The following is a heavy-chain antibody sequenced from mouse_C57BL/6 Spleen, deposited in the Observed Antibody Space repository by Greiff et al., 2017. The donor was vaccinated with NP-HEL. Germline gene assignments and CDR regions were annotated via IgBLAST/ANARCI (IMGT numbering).Heavy chain of an antibody. D-gene: IGHD1-1*01. CDR3: ARGDYYGSSYGYFDV. Sequence: EVKVVESGPELVKPGASVKISCKASGYSFTDYNMNWVKQSNGKSLEWIGVINPNYGTTSYNQKFKGKATLTVDQSSSTAYMQLNSLTSEDSAVYYCARGDYYGSSYGYFDVWGTGTTVTVSS. V-gene: IGHV1-39*01. J-gene: IGHJ1*03. CDR1: GYSFTDYN. CDR2: INPNYGTT.